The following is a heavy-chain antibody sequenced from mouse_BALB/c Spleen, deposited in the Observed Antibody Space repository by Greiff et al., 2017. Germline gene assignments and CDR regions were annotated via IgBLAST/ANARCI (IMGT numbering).Heavy chain of an antibody. CDR3: ARHYYGSPFAY. J-gene: IGHJ3*01. CDR1: GFAFSSYD. D-gene: IGHD1-2*01. CDR2: ISSGGGST. Sequence: EVQGVESGGGLVKPGGSLKLSCAASGFAFSSYDMSWVRQTPEKRLEWVAYISSGGGSTYYPDTVKGRFTISRDNAKNTLYLQMSSLKSEDTAMYYCARHYYGSPFAYWGQGTLVTVSA. V-gene: IGHV5-12-1*01.